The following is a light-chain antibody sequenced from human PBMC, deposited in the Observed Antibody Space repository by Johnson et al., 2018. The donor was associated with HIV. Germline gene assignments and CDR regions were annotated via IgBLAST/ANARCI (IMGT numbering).Light chain of an antibody. V-gene: IGLV1-51*01. Sequence: QSVLTQPPSVSAAPGQKVTISCSGSSCDIGNNYVSWHQKFPGAAPKVLIYDNNKRPSGIPDRLSGSKSGTSATLGITGLQTGDEADYYCGTWNSRLSVGHVFGTGTKVTVL. CDR1: SCDIGNNY. CDR3: GTWNSRLSVGHV. CDR2: DNN. J-gene: IGLJ1*01.